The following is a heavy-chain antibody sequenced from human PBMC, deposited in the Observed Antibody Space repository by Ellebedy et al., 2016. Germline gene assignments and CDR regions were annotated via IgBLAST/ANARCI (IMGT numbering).Heavy chain of an antibody. CDR2: IIPIYASA. CDR3: ARKLGYCSGDRCFSFDAFDI. J-gene: IGHJ3*02. CDR1: GGTFSTYT. Sequence: SVKVSCXASGGTFSTYTIIWVRQAPGQGLEWMGGIIPIYASANYARKFQGRVTITADESTSTAYMELNSLRSGDAAVYYCARKLGYCSGDRCFSFDAFDIWGQGTMVTVSS. V-gene: IGHV1-69*13. D-gene: IGHD2-15*01.